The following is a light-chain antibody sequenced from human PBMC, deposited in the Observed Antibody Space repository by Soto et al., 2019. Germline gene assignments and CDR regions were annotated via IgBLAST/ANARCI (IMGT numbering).Light chain of an antibody. V-gene: IGKV4-1*01. CDR3: HQYLSSPHT. J-gene: IGKJ4*01. CDR1: QSVLSRSNNMNY. CDR2: WAS. Sequence: DIVMTPSPDSLAVSLGERATIHCKSSQSVLSRSNNMNYLTWYQQKPGQPPKLHISWASTSESGVPGRFSGSGSETDFTLTISSLQAEDFAVYYCHQYLSSPHTFGGGTKVEIK.